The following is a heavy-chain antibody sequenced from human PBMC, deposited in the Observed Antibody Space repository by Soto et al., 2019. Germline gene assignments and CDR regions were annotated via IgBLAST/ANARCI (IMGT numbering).Heavy chain of an antibody. Sequence: GGSRRLSCAASGFTFSMYGMHWVPQAPGKGLEWVAVISYDGSNKYYADSVKGRFTISRDNSKNTLYLQMNSLRAEDTAVYYCAKVRGEQQPIILTYYFDYWGQGT. CDR2: ISYDGSNK. D-gene: IGHD6-13*01. V-gene: IGHV3-30*18. CDR3: AKVRGEQQPIILTYYFDY. J-gene: IGHJ4*02. CDR1: GFTFSMYG.